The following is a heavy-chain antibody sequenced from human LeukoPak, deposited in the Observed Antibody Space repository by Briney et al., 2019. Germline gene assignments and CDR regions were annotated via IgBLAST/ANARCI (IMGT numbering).Heavy chain of an antibody. CDR1: GYTFTSYS. D-gene: IGHD6-19*01. V-gene: IGHV1-46*01. CDR3: ARPRLVQGKYDAFDI. Sequence: ASVKVSCKASGYTFTSYSMHWVRQAPGQGLEWMGIIKSTGGSTSYAQKFQGRVNMTRDMSTSTVYIELSSLRSEDTAVYYCARPRLVQGKYDAFDIWGQGTMVTVSS. J-gene: IGHJ3*02. CDR2: IKSTGGST.